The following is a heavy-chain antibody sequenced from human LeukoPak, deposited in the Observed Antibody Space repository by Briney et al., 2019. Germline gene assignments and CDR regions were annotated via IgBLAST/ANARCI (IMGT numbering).Heavy chain of an antibody. CDR3: ARDQDWNYAFDI. J-gene: IGHJ3*02. D-gene: IGHD1-7*01. V-gene: IGHV1-46*01. CDR1: GYTLTSYF. CDR2: VNPSGGST. Sequence: ASLKDSSKASGYTLTSYFIHWVRQTPEQRLEWMGIVNPSGGSTSYAQKFQGRVTMTRDTSTSTVYMELSSLRSEDTAVYYCARDQDWNYAFDIWGQGKMVTVSS.